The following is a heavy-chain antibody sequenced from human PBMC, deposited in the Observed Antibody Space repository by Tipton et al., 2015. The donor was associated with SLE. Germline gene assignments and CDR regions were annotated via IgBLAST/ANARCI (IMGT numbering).Heavy chain of an antibody. CDR1: GGSISSYY. CDR2: IYYSGST. J-gene: IGHJ4*02. D-gene: IGHD6-13*01. V-gene: IGHV4-59*12. CDR3: AREQQLVIYFDY. Sequence: TLSLTCTVSGGSISSYYWSWIRQPPGKGLEWIGYIYYSGSTNYNPSLKSRVTISVDTSKNQFSLKLSSVTAADTAVYYCAREQQLVIYFDYWGQGTLVTVAS.